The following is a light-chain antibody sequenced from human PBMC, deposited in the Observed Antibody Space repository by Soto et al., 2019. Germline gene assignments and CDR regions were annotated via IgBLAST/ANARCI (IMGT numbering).Light chain of an antibody. CDR3: GTWDSRLTVYV. CDR2: GNN. J-gene: IGLJ1*01. V-gene: IGLV1-51*01. Sequence: QSVLTQPPSVSAAPGQKVSISCSGSSSNIGNNFVAWYQQLPGSAPKLLISGNNERPSGIPDRFSGSKSGTSATLDITGLQTGDEGDYYCGTWDSRLTVYVFGSGTKVTVL. CDR1: SSNIGNNF.